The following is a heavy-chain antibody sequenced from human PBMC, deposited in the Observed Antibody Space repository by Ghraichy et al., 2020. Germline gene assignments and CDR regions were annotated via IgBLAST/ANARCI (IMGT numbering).Heavy chain of an antibody. D-gene: IGHD3-3*01. V-gene: IGHV3-23*01. CDR3: AKDFLSAFETPPGPPIFGVVYGMDV. CDR1: GFTFGSYA. Sequence: GGSLRLSCAASGFTFGSYAMSWVRQAPGKGLEWVSAISGSGGSTYYADSVKGRFTISRDNSKNTLYLQMNSLRAEDTAVYYCAKDFLSAFETPPGPPIFGVVYGMDVWGQGTTVTVSS. J-gene: IGHJ6*02. CDR2: ISGSGGST.